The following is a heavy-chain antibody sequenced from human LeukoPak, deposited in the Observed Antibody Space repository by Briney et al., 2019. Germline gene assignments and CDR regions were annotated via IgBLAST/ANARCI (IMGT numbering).Heavy chain of an antibody. CDR2: IYSGGST. CDR3: ARRKVYYNYMDV. V-gene: IGHV3-53*01. J-gene: IGHJ6*03. Sequence: GGSLRLSCAASGFTVSSNYMSWVRQAPGKGLEWVSVIYSGGSTYYADSVKGRFTISRGNSKNTLYLQMNSLRAEDTAVYYCARRKVYYNYMDVWGKGTTVTVSS. CDR1: GFTVSSNY.